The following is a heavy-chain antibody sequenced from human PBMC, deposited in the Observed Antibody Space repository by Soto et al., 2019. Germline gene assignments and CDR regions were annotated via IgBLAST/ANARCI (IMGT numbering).Heavy chain of an antibody. D-gene: IGHD6-13*01. CDR3: ARDVSAGSSSLSLDVFDI. V-gene: IGHV3-7*05. J-gene: IGHJ3*02. Sequence: EVQLEESGGDLVQPGGSLRLSCAASGFTLSAYWMTWVRQAPGKGLEWVANINRDGSKKSYLDSVRGRFPISRDNVGNSLYLQMDSLRADDTALYCLARDVSAGSSSLSLDVFDIWSQGTMVTVSS. CDR1: GFTLSAYW. CDR2: INRDGSKK.